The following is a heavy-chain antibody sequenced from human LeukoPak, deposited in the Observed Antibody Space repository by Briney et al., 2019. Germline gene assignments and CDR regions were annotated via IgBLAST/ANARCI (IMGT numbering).Heavy chain of an antibody. CDR1: GFTFSSYS. V-gene: IGHV3-21*04. CDR3: AKGSYYDISGYSEFDY. Sequence: GGSLRLSCAASGFTFSSYSMNWVRQAPGKGLEWVSSISSSSSYIYYADSVKGRFTISRDNSKNTLYVQMNSLRVEDTAVYYCAKGSYYDISGYSEFDYWGQGTLVTVSS. J-gene: IGHJ4*02. D-gene: IGHD3-22*01. CDR2: ISSSSSYI.